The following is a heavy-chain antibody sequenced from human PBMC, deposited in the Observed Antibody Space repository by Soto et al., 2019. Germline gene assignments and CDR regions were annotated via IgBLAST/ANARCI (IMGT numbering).Heavy chain of an antibody. Sequence: NLSETLSLTCAVYGGSFSGYCWSWIRQPPGKGLEWIGEVDHSGSTNYNPSLKSRVTISVDTSKNQSSLKLSSVTAADTAVYYCARGRKEYSSSWCVDWGQGTLVTVSS. CDR2: VDHSGST. D-gene: IGHD6-13*01. CDR3: ARGRKEYSSSWCVD. V-gene: IGHV4-34*01. J-gene: IGHJ4*02. CDR1: GGSFSGYC.